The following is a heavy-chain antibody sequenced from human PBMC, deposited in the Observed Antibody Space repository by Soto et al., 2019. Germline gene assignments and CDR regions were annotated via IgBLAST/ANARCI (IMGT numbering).Heavy chain of an antibody. CDR1: GYTFTSYG. J-gene: IGHJ3*02. D-gene: IGHD3-3*01. CDR2: ISAYNGNT. Sequence: GASVKVSCKASGYTFTSYGISWGRQAPGQGLEWMGWISAYNGNTNYAQKLQGRVTMTTDTSTSTAYMELRSLRSDDTAVYYCAREVEWLLSQGAFDIWGQGTMVTVSS. V-gene: IGHV1-18*01. CDR3: AREVEWLLSQGAFDI.